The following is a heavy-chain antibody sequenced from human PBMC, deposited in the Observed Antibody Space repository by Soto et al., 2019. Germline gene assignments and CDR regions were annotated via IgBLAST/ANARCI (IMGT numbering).Heavy chain of an antibody. CDR1: GFTFSSYA. Sequence: EVQLLESGGGLVQPGGSLRLSCVASGFTFSSYAMSWVRQAPGKGLEWVSAISGSGGSTYYADSVKGRFTISRDNSKNTLYLQMNSLRAEDTAVYYCAKDRSRWGSNDYWGQGTLVTVSS. CDR2: ISGSGGST. CDR3: AKDRSRWGSNDY. J-gene: IGHJ4*02. D-gene: IGHD3-16*01. V-gene: IGHV3-23*01.